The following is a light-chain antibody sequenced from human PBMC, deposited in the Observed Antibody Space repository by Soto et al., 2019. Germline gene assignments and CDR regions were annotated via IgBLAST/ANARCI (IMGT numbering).Light chain of an antibody. CDR1: QSVSSN. CDR3: QQYKNWPRA. J-gene: IGKJ1*01. Sequence: EIVMTQSPATLSVSPGERATLSCRASQSVSSNLAWYQQKPGQAPRLLIYGAYTRATGIPARFSGSGSGTEFTLTISSLQSEDFAVYYCQQYKNWPRAFGQGTKVEIK. V-gene: IGKV3-15*01. CDR2: GAY.